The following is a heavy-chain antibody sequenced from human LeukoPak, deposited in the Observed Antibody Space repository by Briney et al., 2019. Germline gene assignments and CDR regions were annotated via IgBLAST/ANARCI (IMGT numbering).Heavy chain of an antibody. V-gene: IGHV4-59*08. CDR2: ISYSGST. CDR3: ARHAGCSGDSCFSGFPDC. Sequence: KSSETLSLTCTVSGGSISSYYWSWIRQPPEKGLEWVGYISYSGSTKYNPSLKSRVSISVDTSKTQFSLKLSSVTAADTAVYYCARHAGCSGDSCFSGFPDCWGQGTLVTVSS. J-gene: IGHJ4*02. D-gene: IGHD2-15*01. CDR1: GGSISSYY.